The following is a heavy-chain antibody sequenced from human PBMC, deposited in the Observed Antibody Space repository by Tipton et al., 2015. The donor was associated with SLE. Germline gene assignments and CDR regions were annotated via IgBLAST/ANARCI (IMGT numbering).Heavy chain of an antibody. CDR2: IHYNRDT. D-gene: IGHD2-15*01. J-gene: IGHJ4*02. Sequence: SLRLSCTVSGASVSSHYWNWILQTPGKGLEWIGYIHYNRDTNYHPSLKSRVTISVDTSKNQLSLKLTSVTAADTAVYYCARGSVVADDFWGQGTLVTVSS. CDR1: GASVSSHY. V-gene: IGHV4-59*02. CDR3: ARGSVVADDF.